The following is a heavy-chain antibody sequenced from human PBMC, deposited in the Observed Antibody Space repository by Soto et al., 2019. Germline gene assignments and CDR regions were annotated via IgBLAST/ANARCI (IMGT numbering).Heavy chain of an antibody. Sequence: QVQLQESGPGLVKPSQTLSLTCTVSGGSISSGCYYWSWIRRHPGKGLEWIGYIYYSGSTYYNPSLKSRVTMSLDTSKNQFSLKLSSVTAADTAVYYWARGRLGYYYYMDVWGKGTTVTVSS. CDR1: GGSISSGCYY. CDR3: ARGRLGYYYYMDV. D-gene: IGHD6-19*01. V-gene: IGHV4-31*03. CDR2: IYYSGST. J-gene: IGHJ6*03.